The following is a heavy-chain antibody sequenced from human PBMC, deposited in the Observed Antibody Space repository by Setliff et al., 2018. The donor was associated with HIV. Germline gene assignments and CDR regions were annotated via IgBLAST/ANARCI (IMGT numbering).Heavy chain of an antibody. CDR1: GESLAGSRYS. Sequence: SETLSLTCTVSGESLAGSRYSWGWVRQSPGQGLEWLGNLFHTGSSYFNPSLKTRLTMSVDTSEAQFSLRLISMTAADSAVYYCARLGDNSDWRSNYFFYYMDVWGKGVTVTVSS. J-gene: IGHJ6*03. D-gene: IGHD3-22*01. CDR3: ARLGDNSDWRSNYFFYYMDV. CDR2: LFHTGSS. V-gene: IGHV4-39*01.